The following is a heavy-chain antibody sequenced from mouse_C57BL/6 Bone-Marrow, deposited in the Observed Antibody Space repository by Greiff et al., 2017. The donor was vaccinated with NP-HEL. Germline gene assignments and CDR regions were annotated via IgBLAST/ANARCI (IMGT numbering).Heavy chain of an antibody. Sequence: EVHLVESGGGLVKPGGSLKLSCAASGFTFSDYGMHWVRQAPEKGLEWVAYISSGSSTIYYADPVKGRFTISRDNAKNTLFLQMTSLRSEDTAMYYCARPRWEHYFDYWGQGTTLTVSS. J-gene: IGHJ2*01. V-gene: IGHV5-17*01. CDR1: GFTFSDYG. D-gene: IGHD1-1*02. CDR2: ISSGSSTI. CDR3: ARPRWEHYFDY.